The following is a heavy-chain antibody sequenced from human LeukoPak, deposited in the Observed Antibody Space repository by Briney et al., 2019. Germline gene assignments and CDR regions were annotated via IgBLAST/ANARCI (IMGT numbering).Heavy chain of an antibody. V-gene: IGHV4-39*01. CDR2: IYYSGST. D-gene: IGHD2-2*01. J-gene: IGHJ5*02. CDR1: GGSISSSSYY. Sequence: SETLSLTCTVSGGSISSSSYYWGWIRQPPGKGLEWIGSIYYSGSTYYNPSLKSRVTISVDTSKNQFSLKLSSVTAADTAVYYCARGSRAVVEPAAMVRANWFDPWGQGTLVTVSS. CDR3: ARGSRAVVEPAAMVRANWFDP.